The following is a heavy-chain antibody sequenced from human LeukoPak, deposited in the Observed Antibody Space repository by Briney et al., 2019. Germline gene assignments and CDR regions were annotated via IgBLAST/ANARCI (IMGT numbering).Heavy chain of an antibody. D-gene: IGHD2-2*01. V-gene: IGHV4-59*03. CDR2: ISHSGST. CDR3: AGFEAGIVVVPVRQPRPPPPRYFDY. Sequence: SETLSLTCTVSGAFIGRDSWGWIRQPPGKGLEWIGYISHSGSTDYKASLESRVTISRDTSNNQFSLKLNSVTAADTAVYYCAGFEAGIVVVPVRQPRPPPPRYFDYWGRGTLVTVSS. J-gene: IGHJ4*02. CDR1: GAFIGRDS.